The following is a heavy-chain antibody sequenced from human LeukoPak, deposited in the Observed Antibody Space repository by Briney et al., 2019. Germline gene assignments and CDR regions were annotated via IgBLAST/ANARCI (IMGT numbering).Heavy chain of an antibody. CDR1: GFTFSRYE. CDR2: ISSSGSTI. CDR3: ARDGVWFGDRLFNYMDV. J-gene: IGHJ6*03. Sequence: GGSLRLSCAASGFTFSRYEMNWVRQAPGKGLEWVSYISSSGSTIYYADSVKGRFTISRDNAKNSLYLQMNSLRAEDTAVYYCARDGVWFGDRLFNYMDVWGKGTTVTVSS. V-gene: IGHV3-48*03. D-gene: IGHD3-10*01.